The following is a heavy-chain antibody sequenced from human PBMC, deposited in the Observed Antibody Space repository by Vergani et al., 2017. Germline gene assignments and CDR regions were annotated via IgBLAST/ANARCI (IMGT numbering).Heavy chain of an antibody. CDR2: IIPILVIA. Sequence: QVQLVQSGAEVKKPGSSVKVSCKASGGTFSSYTISWVRQAPGQGLEWMGRIIPILVIANYAQKFQGRVTITADKSTSTAYMELSSLRSEDTAVYYCARDSTTGTEGAFDYWGQGTLVTVSS. D-gene: IGHD1-1*01. J-gene: IGHJ4*02. CDR3: ARDSTTGTEGAFDY. V-gene: IGHV1-69*09. CDR1: GGTFSSYT.